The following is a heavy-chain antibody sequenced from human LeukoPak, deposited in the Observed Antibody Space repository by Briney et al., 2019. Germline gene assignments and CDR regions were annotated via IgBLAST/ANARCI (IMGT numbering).Heavy chain of an antibody. J-gene: IGHJ4*02. V-gene: IGHV3-23*01. CDR1: GFTFSSYW. Sequence: PGGSLRLSCAASGFTFSSYWMSWVRQPPGKGRDGVSGISGSGDSTYYADSVKGRFTISRDNSKNTLYLQMNSLRAEDTAVYYCARRSGIAVAGAFDYWGQGTLVTVSS. CDR3: ARRSGIAVAGAFDY. CDR2: ISGSGDST. D-gene: IGHD6-19*01.